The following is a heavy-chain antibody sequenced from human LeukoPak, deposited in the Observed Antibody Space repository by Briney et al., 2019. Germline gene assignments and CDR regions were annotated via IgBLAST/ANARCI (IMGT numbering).Heavy chain of an antibody. V-gene: IGHV4-4*07. Sequence: SETLYLTCSVSGGSISSYYWSWIRQPAGQGLEWIGCIYTSGSTNYNPSLKSRVTMSVDTSKNQFSLRLSSVTAADTAVYCCARSPRDEHRFDYWGQGTLVTVSS. D-gene: IGHD5-24*01. J-gene: IGHJ4*02. CDR1: GGSISSYY. CDR2: IYTSGST. CDR3: ARSPRDEHRFDY.